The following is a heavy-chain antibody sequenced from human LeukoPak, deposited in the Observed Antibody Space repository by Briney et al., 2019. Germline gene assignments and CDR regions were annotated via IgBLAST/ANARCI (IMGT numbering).Heavy chain of an antibody. V-gene: IGHV3-30*04. CDR1: GFIFSRHS. D-gene: IGHD3-22*01. CDR2: IGDEGIHK. Sequence: GGSLRLSCTTSGFIFSRHSMHWVCQAPGKGLEWVAVIGDEGIHKYYADSVKGRFTISRDDSKNILYLQMDGLRAEDTGVYYCARDMIMGGPPDYLDYWGQGTLVTVSS. CDR3: ARDMIMGGPPDYLDY. J-gene: IGHJ4*02.